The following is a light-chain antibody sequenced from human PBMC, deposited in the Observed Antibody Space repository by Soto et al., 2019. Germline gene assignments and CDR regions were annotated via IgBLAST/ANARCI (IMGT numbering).Light chain of an antibody. CDR3: QQYGSSPQT. Sequence: DIVLTQAPGTLSLYPGERATLSCRASQSVSSSYLAWYQQKPGQAPRLLIYGASSRATGIPDRFSGSGSGTDFTLTISRLEPEDFAVYYCQQYGSSPQTFGQGTKVDIK. V-gene: IGKV3-20*01. CDR2: GAS. J-gene: IGKJ1*01. CDR1: QSVSSSY.